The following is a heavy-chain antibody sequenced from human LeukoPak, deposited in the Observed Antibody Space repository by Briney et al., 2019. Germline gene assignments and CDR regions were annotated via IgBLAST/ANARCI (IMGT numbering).Heavy chain of an antibody. V-gene: IGHV4-34*01. CDR2: INHSGST. CDR3: ARGGRYDSYIDY. Sequence: SETLSLTCADYGGSFSGYYWSWIRQPPGKGLEWIGEINHSGSTNYNPSLKSRVTISVDTSKNQFSLKLSSVTAADTAVYYCARGGRYDSYIDYWGQGTLVTVSS. J-gene: IGHJ4*02. CDR1: GGSFSGYY. D-gene: IGHD1-26*01.